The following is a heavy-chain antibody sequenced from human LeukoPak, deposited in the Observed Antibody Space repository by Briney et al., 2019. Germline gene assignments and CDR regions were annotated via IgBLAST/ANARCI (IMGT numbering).Heavy chain of an antibody. CDR2: IKQDGSEK. Sequence: PGGSLRLSCAASGFTFSSYWMSWVRQAPGKGLEWVANIKQDGSEKYYVDSVKGRFTISRDNAKNSLYLQMNSLRAEDTAVYYCARDRWGYDILTGYYEVGVFDYWGQGTLVTVSS. CDR1: GFTFSSYW. D-gene: IGHD3-9*01. CDR3: ARDRWGYDILTGYYEVGVFDY. J-gene: IGHJ4*02. V-gene: IGHV3-7*01.